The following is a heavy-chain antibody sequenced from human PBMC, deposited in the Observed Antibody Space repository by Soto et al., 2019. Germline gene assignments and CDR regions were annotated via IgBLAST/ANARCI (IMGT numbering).Heavy chain of an antibody. D-gene: IGHD3-3*01. CDR3: ARDMFFGVASNWFDP. CDR2: ISAYNGNT. V-gene: IGHV1-18*01. Sequence: ASVKVSCKASGYTFTSYGISWVRQAPGQGLEWMGWISAYNGNTNYAQKLQGRVTMTTDTSTSTAYMELRSLRSDDTAVYYCARDMFFGVASNWFDPWGQGTLVTVSS. J-gene: IGHJ5*02. CDR1: GYTFTSYG.